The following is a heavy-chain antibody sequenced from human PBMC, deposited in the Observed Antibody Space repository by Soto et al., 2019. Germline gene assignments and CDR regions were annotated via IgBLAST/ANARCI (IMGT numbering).Heavy chain of an antibody. CDR3: ERLEGG. CDR1: GFTFSSYW. D-gene: IGHD1-1*01. J-gene: IGHJ4*02. CDR2: INGDGSST. Sequence: VQLVESGGGLVQPGGSLRLSCAASGFTFSSYWMHWVRQGPGKGLEWVSRINGDGSSTIYADSVRGRFTISRDNAKNKLYLQMNSLGAEDTAVYYWERLEGGWGQGTLVTVSS. V-gene: IGHV3-74*01.